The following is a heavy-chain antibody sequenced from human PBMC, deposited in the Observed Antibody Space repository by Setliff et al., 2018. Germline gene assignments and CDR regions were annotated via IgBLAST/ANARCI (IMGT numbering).Heavy chain of an antibody. CDR2: ISAYNGNT. D-gene: IGHD2-15*01. Sequence: ASVKVSCKASGYIFTNYGIAWVRQAPGQGLEWMGWISAYNGNTNYVQKFQGRVTMTTDTSTSTAYLEVRSLRSDDTAVYYCARDPGYCSGGSCYSGAFDIWGQGTMVTVS. CDR1: GYIFTNYG. CDR3: ARDPGYCSGGSCYSGAFDI. J-gene: IGHJ3*02. V-gene: IGHV1-18*01.